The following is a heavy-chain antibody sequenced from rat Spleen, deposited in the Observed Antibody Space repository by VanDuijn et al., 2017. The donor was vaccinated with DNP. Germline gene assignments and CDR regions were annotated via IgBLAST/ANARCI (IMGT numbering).Heavy chain of an antibody. D-gene: IGHD1-12*02. CDR1: GFTFSDYY. CDR2: ISYDGRNT. CDR3: ARPNYYAGSYPHY. J-gene: IGHJ2*01. V-gene: IGHV5-22*01. Sequence: EVQLVESGGGLVQPGRSLKLSCAASGFTFSDYYMAWVRQAPTKGLEWVAYISYDGRNTYYGDSVKGRFTISRDNAKSTLYLQMNSLRSEDMATYYCARPNYYAGSYPHYWGQGVMVTVSS.